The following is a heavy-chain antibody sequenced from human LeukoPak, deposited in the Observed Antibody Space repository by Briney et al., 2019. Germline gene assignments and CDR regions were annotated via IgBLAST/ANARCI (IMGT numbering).Heavy chain of an antibody. CDR3: ARVDTVMAYYFDL. Sequence: GGSLRLSCAASGFTVSTNCMTWVRQAPGKRLEGVSTIYSGGTTYYADSVMGRFTISRHNSRNTLYLQMNSLRAEDTAVYYCARVDTVMAYYFDLWGQGTLVTVSS. CDR2: IYSGGTT. CDR1: GFTVSTNC. D-gene: IGHD5-18*01. V-gene: IGHV3-53*04. J-gene: IGHJ4*02.